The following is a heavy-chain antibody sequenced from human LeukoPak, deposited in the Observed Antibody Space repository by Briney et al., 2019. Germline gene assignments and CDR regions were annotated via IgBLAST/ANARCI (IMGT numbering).Heavy chain of an antibody. D-gene: IGHD5-18*01. CDR3: ARPTWGDTAMVPGTY. J-gene: IGHJ4*02. Sequence: ASVKVSWKASGYTLTSYYVHWVRQAPGQGLEWMGIINPSGGSTSYAQKFQGRVTMTRDTSISTAYMELSRLRSDDTAVYYCARPTWGDTAMVPGTYWGQGTLVTVSS. V-gene: IGHV1-46*01. CDR2: INPSGGST. CDR1: GYTLTSYY.